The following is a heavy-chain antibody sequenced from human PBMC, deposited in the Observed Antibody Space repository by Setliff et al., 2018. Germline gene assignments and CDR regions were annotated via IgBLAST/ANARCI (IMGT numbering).Heavy chain of an antibody. CDR3: ARGRNIAARLLDS. CDR2: INHRGST. CDR1: GGSFSGYY. V-gene: IGHV4-34*01. J-gene: IGHJ4*02. Sequence: LSETLSLTCAVYGGSFSGYYWSWIRQPPGKGLEWIGEINHRGSTNYNPSLKSRVTISIDTSKDQFSLKLISMTAADTAVYYCARGRNIAARLLDSWGQGTLVTVSS. D-gene: IGHD6-6*01.